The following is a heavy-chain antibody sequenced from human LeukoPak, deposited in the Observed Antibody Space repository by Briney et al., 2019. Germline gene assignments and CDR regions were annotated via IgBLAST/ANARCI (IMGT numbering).Heavy chain of an antibody. CDR1: GGSFRSGSYY. D-gene: IGHD3-10*01. J-gene: IGHJ4*02. V-gene: IGHV4-61*02. CDR2: IYSSGST. Sequence: SETLSLTCTVSGGSFRSGSYYWSWIRQPGGKGLEWIVRIYSSGSTNNNPALKSRVTISIDTSKNQLSLRLTSVTAADTAVYYCERAIWFGEGHDYWGQGTLVTVSS. CDR3: ERAIWFGEGHDY.